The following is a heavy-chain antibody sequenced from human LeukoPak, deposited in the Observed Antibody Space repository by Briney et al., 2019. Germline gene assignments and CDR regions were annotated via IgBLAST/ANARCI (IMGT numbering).Heavy chain of an antibody. J-gene: IGHJ4*02. D-gene: IGHD2-15*01. CDR3: AKDLTLLGYCSGGSCIPFDY. V-gene: IGHV3-7*03. Sequence: PGGSLRLSCAASGFTFSSYWMSWVRQAPGKGLEWVANIKQDGSEKYYVDSVKGRFTISRDNAKNSLYLQMNSLRAEDTAVYYCAKDLTLLGYCSGGSCIPFDYWGQGTLVTVSS. CDR1: GFTFSSYW. CDR2: IKQDGSEK.